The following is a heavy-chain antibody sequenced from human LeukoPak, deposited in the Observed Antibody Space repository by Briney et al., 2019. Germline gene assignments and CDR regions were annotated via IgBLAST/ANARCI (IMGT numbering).Heavy chain of an antibody. CDR3: AKDQGVGANYFDY. CDR1: GFTFSSYG. V-gene: IGHV3-30*18. Sequence: GGSLRLSCAASGFTFSSYGMHWVRQASGKGLEWVAVISYDGSNKYYADSVKGRFTISRDNSKNTLYLQMNSLRAEDTAVYYCAKDQGVGANYFDYWGQGTLVTVSS. D-gene: IGHD1-26*01. CDR2: ISYDGSNK. J-gene: IGHJ4*02.